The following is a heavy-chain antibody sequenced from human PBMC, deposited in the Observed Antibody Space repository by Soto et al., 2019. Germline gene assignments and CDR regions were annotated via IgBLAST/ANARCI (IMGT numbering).Heavy chain of an antibody. CDR3: ARTRGYFSHFDC. V-gene: IGHV1-3*01. D-gene: IGHD3-3*01. CDR2: INAGNGNT. CDR1: GYTFTSYA. J-gene: IGHJ4*02. Sequence: ASVKVSCKASGYTFTSYAMHWVRQAPGQGLEWMGWINAGNGNTKYSQKFQGRVAITRDTSANTAYMDLSSLRSEDTAVYYCARTRGYFSHFDCWGQGTLVTVSS.